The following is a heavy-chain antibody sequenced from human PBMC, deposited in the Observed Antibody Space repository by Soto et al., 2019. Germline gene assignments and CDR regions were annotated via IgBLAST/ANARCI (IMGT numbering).Heavy chain of an antibody. CDR2: TRNKANSYTT. CDR3: ARCLYGSGSYYNDY. Sequence: EVQLVESGGGLVQPGGSLRLSCGASGFTFSDHYMDWVRQAPGKGLEWVGRTRNKANSYTTEYAASVKGRFTISRDDSKNSLYLQMNSLKTEDTAVYYCARCLYGSGSYYNDYWGQGTLVTVSS. CDR1: GFTFSDHY. J-gene: IGHJ4*02. V-gene: IGHV3-72*01. D-gene: IGHD3-10*01.